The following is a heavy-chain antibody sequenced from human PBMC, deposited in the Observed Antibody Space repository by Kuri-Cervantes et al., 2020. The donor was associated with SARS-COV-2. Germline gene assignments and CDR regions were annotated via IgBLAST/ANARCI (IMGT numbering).Heavy chain of an antibody. D-gene: IGHD3-16*02. J-gene: IGHJ6*03. CDR2: IYYSGST. V-gene: IGHV4-59*08. Sequence: SETLSLTCTVSGGSISSHYWSWIRQPPGKGLEWIGYIYYSGSTNYNPSLKSRVTISVDTSKNQFFLKLNSVTAADTAVYYCAREASYQYMDVWGKGTTVTVSS. CDR3: AREASYQYMDV. CDR1: GGSISSHY.